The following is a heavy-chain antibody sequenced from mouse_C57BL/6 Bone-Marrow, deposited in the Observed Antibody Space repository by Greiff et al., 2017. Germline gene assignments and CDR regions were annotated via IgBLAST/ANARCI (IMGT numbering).Heavy chain of an antibody. CDR1: GFNIKDYY. D-gene: IGHD2-4*01. CDR3: AFYDYFYFDD. Sequence: VQLQQSGAELVKPGASVKLSCTASGFNIKDYYMHWVKQRTEQGLGWIGRIDPEDGETKSAPKFQGKATITADTSSNTAYLQLSSLTSEDTAVYYCAFYDYFYFDDWGQGTTLTGSS. V-gene: IGHV14-2*01. J-gene: IGHJ2*01. CDR2: IDPEDGET.